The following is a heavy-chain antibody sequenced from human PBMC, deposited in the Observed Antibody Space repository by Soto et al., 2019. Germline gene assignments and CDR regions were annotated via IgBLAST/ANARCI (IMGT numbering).Heavy chain of an antibody. Sequence: GESLKISCKGFGYSFTSYWIGWVRQMPGKGLEWMGIIYPGDSDTRYSPSFQGQVTISADKSISTAYLQWSSLKASDTAMYYCARRGAPQMSSSPYYYYGMDVWGQGTTVTVSS. J-gene: IGHJ6*02. CDR1: GYSFTSYW. D-gene: IGHD1-26*01. CDR2: IYPGDSDT. CDR3: ARRGAPQMSSSPYYYYGMDV. V-gene: IGHV5-51*01.